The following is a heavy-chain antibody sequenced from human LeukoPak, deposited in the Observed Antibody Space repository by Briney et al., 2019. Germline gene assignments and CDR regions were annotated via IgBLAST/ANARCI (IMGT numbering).Heavy chain of an antibody. CDR2: TYYRSKWYN. J-gene: IGHJ5*02. CDR1: GDSVSSNSAA. D-gene: IGHD2-2*01. Sequence: SQTLSLTCAISGDSVSSNSAAWNWIRQSPSRGLEWLGRTYYRSKWYNDYAVSVKSRITINPDTSKNQFSLQLNSVTPGDTAVYYCARIRLGYCSSTSCPGGSWFDPWGQGTLVTVSS. CDR3: ARIRLGYCSSTSCPGGSWFDP. V-gene: IGHV6-1*01.